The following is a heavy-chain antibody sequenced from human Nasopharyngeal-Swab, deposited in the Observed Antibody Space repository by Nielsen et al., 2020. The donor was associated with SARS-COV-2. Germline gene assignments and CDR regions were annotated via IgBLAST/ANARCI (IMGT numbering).Heavy chain of an antibody. Sequence: WIRQPPGKGLEWIGEINHSGSTNYNPSLKSRVTISVDTSKNQFSLKLSSVTAADTAVYYCAKAAITGGRSNWFDPWGQGTLVTVS. V-gene: IGHV4-34*01. D-gene: IGHD2-2*02. CDR2: INHSGST. CDR3: AKAAITGGRSNWFDP. J-gene: IGHJ5*02.